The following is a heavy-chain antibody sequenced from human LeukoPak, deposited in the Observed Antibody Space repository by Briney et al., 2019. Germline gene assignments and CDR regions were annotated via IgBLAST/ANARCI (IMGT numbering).Heavy chain of an antibody. J-gene: IGHJ4*02. CDR3: ATLIGAPEDYSGH. CDR1: GFTFRNAW. D-gene: IGHD2-15*01. V-gene: IGHV3-15*01. CDR2: VKTKTDDGVGVTI. Sequence: PGGSLRLSCAASGFTFRNAWMSWVRQAPGKGLEWVGRVKTKTDDGVGVTIDYGASVKGRFTISRDDSRDTLFLEMNSLNTEDTALSSCATLIGAPEDYSGHGGQGTLVTVSS.